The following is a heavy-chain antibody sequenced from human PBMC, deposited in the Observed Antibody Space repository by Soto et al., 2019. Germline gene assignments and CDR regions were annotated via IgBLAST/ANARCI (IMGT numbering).Heavy chain of an antibody. Sequence: QVLLQESGPGLVKPSGTLSLTCAVSSDSISSSNWWSWVRQPPGKGLEWIGEIYHSGSTNYNPSLKSRVTISVDKSKNQFSLNLSSVTAADTAVYYCARTTVTTNDYYYYMDVWGKGTTVTVSS. J-gene: IGHJ6*03. CDR1: SDSISSSNW. CDR2: IYHSGST. CDR3: ARTTVTTNDYYYYMDV. D-gene: IGHD4-17*01. V-gene: IGHV4-4*02.